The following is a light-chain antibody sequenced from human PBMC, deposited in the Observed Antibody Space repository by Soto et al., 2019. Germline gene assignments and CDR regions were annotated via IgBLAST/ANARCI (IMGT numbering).Light chain of an antibody. J-gene: IGKJ4*01. CDR3: QPYGSSPLT. CDR1: QSVSSSY. Sequence: EIVLTQSPGTLSLSPGERATLSCRASQSVSSSYLDWYQQKPGQAPRLLIYGACSRATGIPDRFSGSWFGTEFTLTISRLEPEDFAVYYCQPYGSSPLTFGGGTKVEIK. CDR2: GAC. V-gene: IGKV3-20*01.